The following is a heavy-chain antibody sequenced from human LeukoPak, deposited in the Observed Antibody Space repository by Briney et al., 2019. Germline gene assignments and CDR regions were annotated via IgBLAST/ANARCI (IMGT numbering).Heavy chain of an antibody. J-gene: IGHJ4*02. CDR2: INHSGST. V-gene: IGHV4-34*01. CDR3: ARSCSSEDY. CDR1: GGSFSGYY. D-gene: IGHD2-2*01. Sequence: SETLSLTCAVYGGSFSGYYWSWIRQPPGKGLEWIGEINHSGSTNYNPSLKSRVTISVDTSKNQFSLKLSSVTAADTAVYYCARSCSSEDYWGQGTLVTVSS.